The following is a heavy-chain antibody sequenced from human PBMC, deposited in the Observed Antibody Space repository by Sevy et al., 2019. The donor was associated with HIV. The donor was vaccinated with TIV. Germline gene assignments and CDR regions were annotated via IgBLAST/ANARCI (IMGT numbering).Heavy chain of an antibody. CDR3: ARNYQLLTYYYYXXMDX. D-gene: IGHD2-2*01. V-gene: IGHV3-23*01. CDR2: ISGXGGST. CDR1: GXTFSSYA. Sequence: GGSLRLSCAASGXTFSSYAMSWVRQAPGKGLEWXXAISGXGGSTYYADSVKGRFTISRDNSKNTLYLQMNSLRAEDTAVYYCARNYQLLTYYYYXXMDXWGQGTTVTVSS. J-gene: IGHJ6*02.